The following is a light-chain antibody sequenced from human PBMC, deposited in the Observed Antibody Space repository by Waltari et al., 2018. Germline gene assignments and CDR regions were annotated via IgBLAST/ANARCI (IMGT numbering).Light chain of an antibody. Sequence: QSALTQPPSASGSPGPPVTIPCTATSGAFGDYDYVPWYQQHPGKAPKLLIYEVSHRPSGVPDRFSGSKSGNTASLTVSGLQVEDEGDYYCSSFSASNTLIFGGGTELTVL. CDR3: SSFSASNTLI. V-gene: IGLV2-8*01. CDR1: SGAFGDYDY. J-gene: IGLJ2*01. CDR2: EVS.